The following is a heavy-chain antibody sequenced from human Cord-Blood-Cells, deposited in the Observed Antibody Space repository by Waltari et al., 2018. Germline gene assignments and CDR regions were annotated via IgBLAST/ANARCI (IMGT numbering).Heavy chain of an antibody. Sequence: QVQLVESGGGVVQPGRSLRLSCAASGFTFSSYGIHWVRQAPGKGLEWVAVIWYDGSNKYYADSVKGRFTISRDNSKNTLYLQMNSLRAEDTAVYYCARCSYSSSWYYFDYWGQGTLVTVSS. J-gene: IGHJ4*02. CDR1: GFTFSSYG. CDR2: IWYDGSNK. CDR3: ARCSYSSSWYYFDY. D-gene: IGHD6-13*01. V-gene: IGHV3-33*01.